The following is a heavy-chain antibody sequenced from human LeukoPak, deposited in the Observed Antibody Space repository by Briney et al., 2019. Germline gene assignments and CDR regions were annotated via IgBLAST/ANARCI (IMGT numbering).Heavy chain of an antibody. V-gene: IGHV3-23*01. CDR3: ARDYITMIVARPFDY. D-gene: IGHD3-22*01. Sequence: PGGSLRLSCAASGFTFSSYGMNWARQAPGKGLEWVSTISGSGGSTYYADSVKGRFTISRDNAKNSLYLQVNSLRAEDTAVYYCARDYITMIVARPFDYWGQGTLVTVSS. CDR1: GFTFSSYG. J-gene: IGHJ4*02. CDR2: ISGSGGST.